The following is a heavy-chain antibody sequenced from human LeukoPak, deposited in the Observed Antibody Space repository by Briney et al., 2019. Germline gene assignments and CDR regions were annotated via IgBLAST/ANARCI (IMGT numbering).Heavy chain of an antibody. V-gene: IGHV1-8*03. CDR3: ATTGIAAAGTFGY. J-gene: IGHJ4*02. D-gene: IGHD6-13*01. CDR2: MNPNSGNT. CDR1: GYTFTSYD. Sequence: ASVKVSCKASGYTFTSYDINWVRQATGQGLEWMGWMNPNSGNTEYAQKFQGRVTITRNTSISTAYMELSSLRSEDTAVHYCATTGIAAAGTFGYWGQGTLVAVSS.